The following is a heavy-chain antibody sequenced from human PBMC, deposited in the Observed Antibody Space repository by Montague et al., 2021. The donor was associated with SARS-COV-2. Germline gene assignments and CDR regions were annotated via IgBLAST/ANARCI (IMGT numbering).Heavy chain of an antibody. J-gene: IGHJ6*02. V-gene: IGHV4-39*07. Sequence: SETLSLTCTVSGGSINNTSYYWGWIRQPPGKGLEWIGSIFYRGNTHYNASPKSRVTVSVDTSKNQFSLKLNSVTAADTAVYYCARGGGNSADHYYDGMDVWGLGTTVTVSS. CDR3: ARGGGNSADHYYDGMDV. CDR1: GGSINNTSYY. D-gene: IGHD4-23*01. CDR2: IFYRGNT.